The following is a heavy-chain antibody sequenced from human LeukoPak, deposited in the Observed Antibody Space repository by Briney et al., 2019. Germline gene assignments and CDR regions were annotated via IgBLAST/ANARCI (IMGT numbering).Heavy chain of an antibody. CDR2: IYSAGST. CDR3: ARMLMALAGPFDS. V-gene: IGHV3-53*01. D-gene: IGHD6-19*01. Sequence: GGSLRLPCLASGFTTSNSHMSWVRQAPGEGLEWVSLIYSAGSTYYSDSVKGRFTISRHNAQNTLYLQMNSLRTEDTAVYYRARMLMALAGPFDSWGQGALVIVSS. CDR1: GFTTSNSH. J-gene: IGHJ4*01.